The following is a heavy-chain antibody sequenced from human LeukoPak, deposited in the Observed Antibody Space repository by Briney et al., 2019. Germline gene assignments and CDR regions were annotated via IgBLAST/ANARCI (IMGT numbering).Heavy chain of an antibody. Sequence: ASVKVPFTGSGYTFTVYYMHWVRHAPGQGLEWMGWMNSNNGGTNYAQKFQGRVTMTRDTSISTAYMELSRLRSDDTAVYYCARYPPTPGDDFYFCGQGTMVTVSS. V-gene: IGHV1-2*02. CDR1: GYTFTVYY. CDR3: ARYPPTPGDDFYF. CDR2: MNSNNGGT. D-gene: IGHD1-14*01. J-gene: IGHJ3*01.